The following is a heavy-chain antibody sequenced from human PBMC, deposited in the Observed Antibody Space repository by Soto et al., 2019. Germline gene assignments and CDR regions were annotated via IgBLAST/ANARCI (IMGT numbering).Heavy chain of an antibody. CDR1: GFSLSTSGVG. Sequence: QITLEESGPTRVKPTQSLALTCTFSGFSLSTSGVGVGWVRQPPGKGLEWLALIYWGDDKRYSPSLQSRLTITKDTAKNQVVLIKFNMDPVDTATYYCAQSPLTGTKAYFDYWGQGTLVTVSS. CDR2: IYWGDDK. V-gene: IGHV2-5*02. J-gene: IGHJ4*02. CDR3: AQSPLTGTKAYFDY. D-gene: IGHD1-1*01.